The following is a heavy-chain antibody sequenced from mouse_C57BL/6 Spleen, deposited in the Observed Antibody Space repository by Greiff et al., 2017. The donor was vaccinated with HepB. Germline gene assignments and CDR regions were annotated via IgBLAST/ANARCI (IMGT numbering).Heavy chain of an antibody. D-gene: IGHD1-1*01. J-gene: IGHJ2*01. Sequence: VQLQQSGPELVRPGASVKISCKASGYSFTDYNMNWVKQSNGKSLEWIGVINPNYGTTSYNQKFKGKATLTVDQSSSTAYMQLNSLTSEDSAVYYCALITTVVARYFDYWGQGTTLTVSS. V-gene: IGHV1-39*01. CDR3: ALITTVVARYFDY. CDR1: GYSFTDYN. CDR2: INPNYGTT.